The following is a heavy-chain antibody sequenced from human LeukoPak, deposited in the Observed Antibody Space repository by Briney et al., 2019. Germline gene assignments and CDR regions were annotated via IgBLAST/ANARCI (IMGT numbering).Heavy chain of an antibody. Sequence: PSETLSLTCTVSGGSISSYYWSWIRQPPGKGLEWIGYIYYSGSTNYNPSLKSRVTISVDTSKKQFSLKLSSVTAADTAVYYCARDRGFCSGGSCYRWFDTWGQGTLVTVSS. J-gene: IGHJ5*02. CDR3: ARDRGFCSGGSCYRWFDT. D-gene: IGHD2-15*01. CDR1: GGSISSYY. V-gene: IGHV4-59*01. CDR2: IYYSGST.